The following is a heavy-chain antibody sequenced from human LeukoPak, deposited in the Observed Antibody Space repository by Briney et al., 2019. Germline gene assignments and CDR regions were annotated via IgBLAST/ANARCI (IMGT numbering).Heavy chain of an antibody. D-gene: IGHD3-16*01. V-gene: IGHV3-21*01. J-gene: IGHJ6*03. Sequence: GGSLRLSCAASGFTFSSYSMNWVRQAPGKGLEWVSSISSSSSYIYYADSVKGRFTISRDNAKNSLYLQMNTLRVEDTALYYCARLAGDSAVYWGSGDYYYMDVWGKGTTVTVSS. CDR2: ISSSSSYI. CDR1: GFTFSSYS. CDR3: ARLAGDSAVYWGSGDYYYMDV.